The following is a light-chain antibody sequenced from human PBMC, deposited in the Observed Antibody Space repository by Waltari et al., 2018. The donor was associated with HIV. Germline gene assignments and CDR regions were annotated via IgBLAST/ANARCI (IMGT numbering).Light chain of an antibody. J-gene: IGLJ1*01. V-gene: IGLV3-21*02. CDR2: DDS. CDR1: NIGSKS. Sequence: SYVLTQPPSVSVAPGQTARITREGNNIGSKSAYWYQQKPGKAPLLVVYDDSDRPSGIPERFSGSNSGNTATLTISRVEAGDEADYYCQVWDSSSDSYVFGTATKVTVL. CDR3: QVWDSSSDSYV.